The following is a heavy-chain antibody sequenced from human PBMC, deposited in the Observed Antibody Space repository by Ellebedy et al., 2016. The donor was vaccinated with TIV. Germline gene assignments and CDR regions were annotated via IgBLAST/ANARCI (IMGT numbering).Heavy chain of an antibody. V-gene: IGHV5-51*01. CDR3: ARAGSTGGYCSGGSCYPGWFDP. D-gene: IGHD2-15*01. CDR2: IYPGDSDT. CDR1: GYSFTSYW. J-gene: IGHJ5*02. Sequence: GGSLRLXCKGSGYSFTSYWIGWVRQMPGKGLEWMGIIYPGDSDTRYSPSFQGQVTISADKSISTAYLQWSSLKASDTAMYYCARAGSTGGYCSGGSCYPGWFDPWGQGTLVTVSS.